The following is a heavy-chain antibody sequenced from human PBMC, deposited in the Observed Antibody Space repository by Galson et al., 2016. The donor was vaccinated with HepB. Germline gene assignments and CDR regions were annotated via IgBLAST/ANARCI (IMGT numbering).Heavy chain of an antibody. V-gene: IGHV4-59*01. Sequence: LSLTCPVSGGSISDYYWCWLRQPPGKGLAWIGYIYYSGSTNYNPPLKSRVNISVDTPKSQLPLRLYSVTAADTAVYYCARTAGDNFDSWGQGTLVTVSS. CDR2: IYYSGST. J-gene: IGHJ4*02. D-gene: IGHD2-21*02. CDR3: ARTAGDNFDS. CDR1: GGSISDYY.